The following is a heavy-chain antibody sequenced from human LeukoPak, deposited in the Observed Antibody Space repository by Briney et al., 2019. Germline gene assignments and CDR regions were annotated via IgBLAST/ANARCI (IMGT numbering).Heavy chain of an antibody. V-gene: IGHV4-59*01. CDR2: VHYGGST. D-gene: IGHD6-19*01. CDR1: GGSINAYY. CDR3: VNLLHDSGGHYYFDC. Sequence: PSETLSLTCTVSGGSINAYYWSWVRQSPGKGLEWIGYVHYGGSTNYNPSLKSRVTISVDASKNHFSLRLTSMTAADTAVYYCVNLLHDSGGHYYFDCWGQGTLVSVSS. J-gene: IGHJ4*02.